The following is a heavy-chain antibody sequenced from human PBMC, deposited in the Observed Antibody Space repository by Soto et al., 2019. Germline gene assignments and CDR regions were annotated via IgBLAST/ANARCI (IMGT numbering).Heavy chain of an antibody. Sequence: GGSLRLSCAASGFTFSSYAMSWVRQAPGKGLEWVSAISGSGGSTYYADSVKGRFTISRDNSKNTLYLQMNSLRAEDTAVYYCAKDIWHQLWPHYFDYWGQGTLVTVSS. J-gene: IGHJ4*02. CDR1: GFTFSSYA. CDR3: AKDIWHQLWPHYFDY. CDR2: ISGSGGST. D-gene: IGHD5-18*01. V-gene: IGHV3-23*01.